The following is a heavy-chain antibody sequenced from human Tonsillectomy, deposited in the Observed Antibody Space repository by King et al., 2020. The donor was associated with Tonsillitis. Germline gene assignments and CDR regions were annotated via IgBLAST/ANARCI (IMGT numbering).Heavy chain of an antibody. V-gene: IGHV3-30*18. Sequence: VQLVESGGGVVQPGRSLRLSCAASGFTFSRYGMHWVRQAPGKGLEWVAVVSYDGSSKYYGDSVKGRFTISRDNSKNTLYLQMNSLRAEDTAVYYCAKELTLRSISGRPPSAIYYYYYGMDVWGQGTAVTVSS. CDR1: GFTFSRYG. J-gene: IGHJ6*02. CDR3: AKELTLRSISGRPPSAIYYYYYGMDV. CDR2: VSYDGSSK. D-gene: IGHD3-3*02.